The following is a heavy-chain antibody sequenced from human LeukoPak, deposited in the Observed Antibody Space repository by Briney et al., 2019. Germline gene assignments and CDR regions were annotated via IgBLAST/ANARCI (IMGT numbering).Heavy chain of an antibody. CDR1: GFTSSSYW. D-gene: IGHD3-22*01. Sequence: QPEGSLRLSCAASGFTSSSYWMSWVRQAPGKGLEWVANIKQDGSGKYYVDSVKGRFTISRDNAKNSLYLQMNSLRAEDTAVYYCARVPNVVVITTRSPYYFDYWGQGTLVTVSS. J-gene: IGHJ4*02. CDR3: ARVPNVVVITTRSPYYFDY. V-gene: IGHV3-7*01. CDR2: IKQDGSGK.